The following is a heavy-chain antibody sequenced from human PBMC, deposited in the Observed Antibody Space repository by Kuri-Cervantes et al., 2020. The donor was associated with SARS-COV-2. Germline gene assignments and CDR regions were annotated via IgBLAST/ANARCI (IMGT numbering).Heavy chain of an antibody. CDR3: AKHMTTVTTYXXNVDAFDI. CDR1: GFTFSSYA. D-gene: IGHD4-17*01. V-gene: IGHV3-23*01. CDR2: ISGSGGST. Sequence: GESLKISCAASGFTFSSYAMSWVRQAPGKGLEWVSAISGSGGSTYYADSVKGRFTISRDNSKNTLYLQMNSLRAEDTAAYYCAKHMTTVTTYXXNVDAFDIWGQGTVVTVSS. J-gene: IGHJ3*02.